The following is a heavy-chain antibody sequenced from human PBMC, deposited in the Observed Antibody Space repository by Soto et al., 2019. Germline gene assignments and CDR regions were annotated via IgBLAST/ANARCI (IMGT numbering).Heavy chain of an antibody. CDR3: ARARYWDSPSCYTHYYSGMDP. Sequence: QDQLVQSGAEVKKPGASVKISCEASGYTFTSHGISCVRQAPGQGLEWLGWISTYNSRTHYAQKVQGRVTMTTDTSTSTAYVDLRSLTSDDTAVYYCARARYWDSPSCYTHYYSGMDPWGQETTVTVSS. V-gene: IGHV1-18*04. CDR2: ISTYNSRT. J-gene: IGHJ6*02. CDR1: GYTFTSHG. D-gene: IGHD2-2*02.